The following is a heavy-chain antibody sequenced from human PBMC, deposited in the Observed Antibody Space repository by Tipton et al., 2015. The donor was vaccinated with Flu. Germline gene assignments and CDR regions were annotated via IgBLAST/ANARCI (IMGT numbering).Heavy chain of an antibody. J-gene: IGHJ3*02. D-gene: IGHD4-17*01. CDR2: IYSGGST. Sequence: SLRLSCAASGFTVSSNYMSWVRQAPGKGLEWASVIYSGGSTYYADSVKGRFTISRDNSKNTLYLQMNSLRAEDTAVYYCARDTVTWAFDIWGQGTMVTVSS. CDR3: ARDTVTWAFDI. CDR1: GFTVSSNY. V-gene: IGHV3-66*02.